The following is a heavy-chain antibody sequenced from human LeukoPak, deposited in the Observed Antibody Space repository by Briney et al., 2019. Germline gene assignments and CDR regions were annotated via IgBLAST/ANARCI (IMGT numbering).Heavy chain of an antibody. Sequence: GGSLRLSCAASGFTFSNYAMSWVRQAPGKGLEWVSGISGSGGNTYYADSVKGRFTISRDNSKNTLYLQMNSLRAEDTAVYYCARDYTSSGFNFDFWGQGTLVTVSS. V-gene: IGHV3-23*01. CDR2: ISGSGGNT. CDR1: GFTFSNYA. CDR3: ARDYTSSGFNFDF. D-gene: IGHD3-22*01. J-gene: IGHJ4*02.